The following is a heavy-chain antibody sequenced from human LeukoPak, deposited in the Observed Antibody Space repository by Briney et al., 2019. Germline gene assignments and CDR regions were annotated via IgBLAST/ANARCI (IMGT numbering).Heavy chain of an antibody. J-gene: IGHJ3*02. CDR2: VRYDGSDK. D-gene: IGHD3-22*01. CDR3: ARRWVNAFDI. CDR1: GFTFSNSG. V-gene: IGHV3-33*01. Sequence: PGRSLRLSCAASGFTFSNSGVHWVRQAPGKGLEWVAVVRYDGSDKDYADSVKGRFTISRDNSENTLYLQMNSLRDEDTAVYFCARRWVNAFDIWGQGTMVTVSS.